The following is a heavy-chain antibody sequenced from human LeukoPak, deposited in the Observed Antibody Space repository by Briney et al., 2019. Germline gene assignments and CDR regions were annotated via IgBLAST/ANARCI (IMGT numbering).Heavy chain of an antibody. CDR1: GFTFSSYA. J-gene: IGHJ4*02. CDR3: AKDIDRGVIIRDYFDY. D-gene: IGHD3-10*01. CDR2: ISGSGGST. Sequence: GGSLRLSCAASGFTFSSYAMSWVRQAPGKGLEWVSAISGSGGSTYYADSVKGRFTISRDNSKNTLYLQMNSLRAEDTAVYYCAKDIDRGVIIRDYFDYWGQGTLVTISS. V-gene: IGHV3-23*01.